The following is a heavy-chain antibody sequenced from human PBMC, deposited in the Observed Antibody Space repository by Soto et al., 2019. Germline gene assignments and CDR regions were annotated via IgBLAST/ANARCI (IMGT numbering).Heavy chain of an antibody. CDR1: GFTFSSYA. V-gene: IGHV3-30-3*01. CDR3: ARGGNFWSGPSPY. Sequence: LRLSCAASGFTFSSYAMHWVRQAPGKGLDWVAVISYDGSNKYYADSVRGRFTISRDNSRNTLYLQINSLRPEDTAVYYCARGGNFWSGPSPYWGQGTLVTVSS. J-gene: IGHJ4*02. D-gene: IGHD3-3*01. CDR2: ISYDGSNK.